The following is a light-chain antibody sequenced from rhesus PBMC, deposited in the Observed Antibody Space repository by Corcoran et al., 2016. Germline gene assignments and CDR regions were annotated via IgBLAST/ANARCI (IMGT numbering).Light chain of an antibody. V-gene: IGKV1-22*01. Sequence: DIQMTQSPSSLSASVGDTVTITCRASQGISSWLAWYQQKPGKAPKLLYYKASSLQSGVPSRFSGSGSGTDFTLTITSLQSEDFATYYCQKYSSRPFPFGPGTKLDIK. CDR2: KAS. CDR3: QKYSSRPFP. J-gene: IGKJ3*01. CDR1: QGISSW.